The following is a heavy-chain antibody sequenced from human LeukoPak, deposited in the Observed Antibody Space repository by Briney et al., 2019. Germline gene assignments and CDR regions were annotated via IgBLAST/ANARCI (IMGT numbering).Heavy chain of an antibody. CDR1: GYTFTTYY. J-gene: IGHJ5*02. CDR2: INPSGGST. D-gene: IGHD3-3*01. V-gene: IGHV1-46*01. Sequence: ASVKVSCKASGYTFTTYYMHWVRQAPGQGLEWMGLINPSGGSTSYAQKFQGRVTITADKSTSTAYMELSSLRSEDTAVYYCAREARYYDFWSGPNWFDPWGQGTLVTVSS. CDR3: AREARYYDFWSGPNWFDP.